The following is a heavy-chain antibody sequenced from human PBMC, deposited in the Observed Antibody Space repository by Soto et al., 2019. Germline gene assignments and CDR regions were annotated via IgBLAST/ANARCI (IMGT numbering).Heavy chain of an antibody. CDR1: GFTVSSNY. CDR3: ARDAGYSYGWGNYGMDV. J-gene: IGHJ6*02. D-gene: IGHD5-18*01. Sequence: EVQLVETGGGLIQPGWSLRLSCAASGFTVSSNYMSWVRQAPGKGLEWVSVIYSGGSTYYADSVKGRFTISRDNSKNTLYLQMNSLRAEDTAVYYCARDAGYSYGWGNYGMDVWGQGTTVTVSS. V-gene: IGHV3-53*02. CDR2: IYSGGST.